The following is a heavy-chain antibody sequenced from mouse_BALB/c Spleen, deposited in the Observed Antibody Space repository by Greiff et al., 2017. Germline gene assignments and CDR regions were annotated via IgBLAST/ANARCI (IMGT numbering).Heavy chain of an antibody. CDR1: GFTFSSYT. D-gene: IGHD1-2*01. V-gene: IGHV5-4*02. J-gene: IGHJ2*01. Sequence: EVMLVESGGGLVQPGGSLKLSCAASGFTFSSYTMYWVRQTPEKRLEWVATISDGGSYTYYPDSVKGRFTISRDNAKNNLYLQMSSLKSEDTAMYYCARGPITTATGQGYWGQGTTLTVSS. CDR3: ARGPITTATGQGY. CDR2: ISDGGSYT.